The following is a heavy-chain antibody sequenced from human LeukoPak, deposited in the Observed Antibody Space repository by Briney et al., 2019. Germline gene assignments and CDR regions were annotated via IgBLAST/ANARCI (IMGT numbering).Heavy chain of an antibody. J-gene: IGHJ4*02. CDR3: ATTQDCSSASCYRPFDC. Sequence: GGSLSLSCAASGFIFSSYAMHWVRQAPGKGLEWVAVISSDGSNKDYVDSVKGRFTISRDNSQNTLYLQMNGLRVEDTAIYYCATTQDCSSASCYRPFDCWGQGTLVTVSS. V-gene: IGHV3-30*04. CDR1: GFIFSSYA. CDR2: ISSDGSNK. D-gene: IGHD2-2*01.